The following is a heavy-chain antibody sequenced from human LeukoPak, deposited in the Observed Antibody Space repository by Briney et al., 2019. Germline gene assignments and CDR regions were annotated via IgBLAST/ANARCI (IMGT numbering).Heavy chain of an antibody. J-gene: IGHJ6*02. D-gene: IGHD6-13*01. CDR1: GFTFDDYA. V-gene: IGHV3-9*01. CDR2: ISWNSGSI. CDR3: AKDISGSSWLGDYYYYGMDI. Sequence: GRSLRLSCAASGFTFDDYAMHWVRQAPGKGPEWVSGISWNSGSIGYADSVKGRFTISRDNAKNSLYLQMNSLRVEDTALYYCAKDISGSSWLGDYYYYGMDIWGQGTTVTVSS.